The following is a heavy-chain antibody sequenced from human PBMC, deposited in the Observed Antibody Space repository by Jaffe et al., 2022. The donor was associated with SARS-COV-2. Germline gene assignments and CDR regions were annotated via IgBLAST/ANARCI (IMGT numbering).Heavy chain of an antibody. D-gene: IGHD1-26*01. CDR3: ASSIVGATTYWYFDL. Sequence: QLQLQESGPGLVKPSETLSLTCTVSGGSISSTSYFWGWIRQPPGKGLEWIGSIYYSGSTYYNPSLKSRVTISVGTSKNQFSLKLSSVTAADTAVYYCASSIVGATTYWYFDLWGRGTLVTVSS. CDR2: IYYSGST. J-gene: IGHJ2*01. CDR1: GGSISSTSYF. V-gene: IGHV4-39*01.